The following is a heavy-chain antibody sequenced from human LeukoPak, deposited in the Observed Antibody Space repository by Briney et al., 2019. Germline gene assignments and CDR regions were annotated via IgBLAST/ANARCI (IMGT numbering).Heavy chain of an antibody. J-gene: IGHJ3*02. CDR3: ARLHSSGWYGGDAFDI. CDR2: MNPNSGNT. V-gene: IGHV1-8*02. D-gene: IGHD6-19*01. Sequence: GASVKVSCKASGYTFTSYGISWVRQAPGQGLEWMGWMNPNSGNTGYAQKFQGRVTMTRNTSISTAYMELSSLRSEDTAVYYCARLHSSGWYGGDAFDIWGQGTMVTVSS. CDR1: GYTFTSYG.